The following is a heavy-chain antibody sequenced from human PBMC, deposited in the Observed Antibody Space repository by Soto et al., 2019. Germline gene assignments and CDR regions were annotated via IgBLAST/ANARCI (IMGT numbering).Heavy chain of an antibody. Sequence: QVQLVQSGAEVKKPGSSVKVSCKASGGTFGSYTINWVRQAPGQGLEWMGRIIPIVGIVNYAQKLQGRVTITADKSTSTAYMELISLRSEDTAMYYCARDLGQSGGVLPAPYWFGPWGQGTLVNVSS. V-gene: IGHV1-69*08. CDR3: ARDLGQSGGVLPAPYWFGP. CDR1: GGTFGSYT. J-gene: IGHJ5*02. D-gene: IGHD2-2*01. CDR2: IIPIVGIV.